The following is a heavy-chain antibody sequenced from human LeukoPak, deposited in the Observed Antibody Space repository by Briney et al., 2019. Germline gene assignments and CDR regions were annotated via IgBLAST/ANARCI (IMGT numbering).Heavy chain of an antibody. CDR2: INHSGST. Sequence: SXTLSLTCAVYGGSFSGYYWSWIRQPPGKGLEWVGEINHSGSTNYNPSLKSRVTISVDTSKNQFSLNLNSVTATDTAVYYCARGGVERYCSGGSCYGWFDPWGQGTLVTVSS. J-gene: IGHJ5*02. CDR1: GGSFSGYY. D-gene: IGHD2-15*01. CDR3: ARGGVERYCSGGSCYGWFDP. V-gene: IGHV4-34*01.